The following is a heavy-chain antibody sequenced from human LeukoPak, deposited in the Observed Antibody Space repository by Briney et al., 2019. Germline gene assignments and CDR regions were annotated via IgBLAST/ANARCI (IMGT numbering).Heavy chain of an antibody. CDR3: ARERDLEGAFDI. Sequence: NPSETLSLTCTVSGGSISSSSYYWGWIRQPPGKGLEWIGSIYYSGSTYYNPSLKSRVTISVDTSKNQFSLKLSSVTAADTAVYYCARERDLEGAFDIWGQGTMVTVSS. D-gene: IGHD1-1*01. J-gene: IGHJ3*02. CDR2: IYYSGST. CDR1: GGSISSSSYY. V-gene: IGHV4-39*02.